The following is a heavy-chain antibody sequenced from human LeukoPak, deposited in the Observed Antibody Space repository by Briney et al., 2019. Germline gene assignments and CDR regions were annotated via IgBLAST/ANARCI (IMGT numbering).Heavy chain of an antibody. J-gene: IGHJ6*03. Sequence: SETLSLTCTVSGGSIIDYYWNWIRQPPGKGLEWIGYIYYSGSTTYNPSLKSRVTMSVDTAKNQFSLKLRSVTAVDTAVYYCSRGDFCSSSNCYLRPMDVWGKGTTVTVSS. CDR1: GGSIIDYY. V-gene: IGHV4-59*01. D-gene: IGHD2-2*01. CDR2: IYYSGST. CDR3: SRGDFCSSSNCYLRPMDV.